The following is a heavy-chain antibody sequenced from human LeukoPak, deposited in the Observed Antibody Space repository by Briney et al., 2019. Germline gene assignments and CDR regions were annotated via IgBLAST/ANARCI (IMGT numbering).Heavy chain of an antibody. CDR3: AKDSRYGYRWDYDY. CDR2: ISGSGVTT. J-gene: IGHJ4*02. V-gene: IGHV3-23*01. Sequence: GGSLRLSCAASGFTFSSYEMNWVRQAPGKGLEWVSTISGSGVTTYYADSVKGRFTISRDNSKNTLYLQMNSLRAKDTAVYYCAKDSRYGYRWDYDYWGQGTLVTVSS. D-gene: IGHD5-18*01. CDR1: GFTFSSYE.